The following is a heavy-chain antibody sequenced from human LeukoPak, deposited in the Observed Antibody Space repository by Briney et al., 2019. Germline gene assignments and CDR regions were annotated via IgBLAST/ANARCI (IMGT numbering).Heavy chain of an antibody. CDR2: SAYNGNT. D-gene: IGHD6-13*01. V-gene: IGHV1-18*01. Sequence: SAYNGNTNYAQKLQGRVTMTRDTSTSTVYMELSSLRSEDTAVYYCARESPHTTIAAADPLIDDYWGQGTLVTVSS. J-gene: IGHJ4*02. CDR3: ARESPHTTIAAADPLIDDY.